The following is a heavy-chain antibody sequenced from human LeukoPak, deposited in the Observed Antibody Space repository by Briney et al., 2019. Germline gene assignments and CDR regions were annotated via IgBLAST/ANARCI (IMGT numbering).Heavy chain of an antibody. Sequence: GGSLRLSCAASGFTFSSYEMNWVRQAPGKGLEWVSYISSSGSTKYYADSVKGRFTISRDNAKNSVYLQMNSLRAEDTAVYYCARNDYPKSYWYFDLWGRGTLVTVSS. CDR2: ISSSGSTK. CDR3: ARNDYPKSYWYFDL. D-gene: IGHD4-11*01. V-gene: IGHV3-48*03. J-gene: IGHJ2*01. CDR1: GFTFSSYE.